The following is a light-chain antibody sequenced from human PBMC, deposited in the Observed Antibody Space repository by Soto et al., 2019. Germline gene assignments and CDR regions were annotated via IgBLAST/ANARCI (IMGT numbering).Light chain of an antibody. CDR1: SSDVGSYKL. J-gene: IGLJ7*01. Sequence: QSALTQPASVSGSPRQPITISCTGISSDVGSYKLVSWYQQHPGKAPKLMISEVSKRPSGISDRFSGSKSGSTASLTISGLQAEDEADYYCCSYAGTSTHTVFGGGTQLTVL. CDR2: EVS. V-gene: IGLV2-23*02. CDR3: CSYAGTSTHTV.